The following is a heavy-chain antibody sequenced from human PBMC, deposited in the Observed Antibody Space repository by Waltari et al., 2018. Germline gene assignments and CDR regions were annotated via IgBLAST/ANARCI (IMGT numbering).Heavy chain of an antibody. CDR3: ASRAIDDFWSGYSAFDI. J-gene: IGHJ3*02. CDR2: ISYDGSNK. Sequence: QVQLVESGGGVVQPGRSLRLSCAASGFTFSSYAMHWVRQAPGKGLEWVAVISYDGSNKYYADSVKGRFTISRDNSKNTLYLQMNILRAEDTAVYYCASRAIDDFWSGYSAFDIWGQGTMVTVSS. CDR1: GFTFSSYA. V-gene: IGHV3-30-3*01. D-gene: IGHD3-3*01.